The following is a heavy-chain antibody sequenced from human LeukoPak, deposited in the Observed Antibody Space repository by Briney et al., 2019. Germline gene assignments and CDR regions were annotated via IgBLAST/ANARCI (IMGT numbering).Heavy chain of an antibody. CDR3: AGGRERGTTNAC. CDR2: MNPNSGNT. CDR1: GYTVTSYD. J-gene: IGHJ4*02. Sequence: ASVTVSCKASGYTVTSYDINWVRQATGQGLEWMGWMNPNSGNTGYAQKFQGRVTMTRNTSISPAYMELSSLKPEDTAVYYCAGGRERGTTNACGGQGTLVSAPS. V-gene: IGHV1-8*01. D-gene: IGHD2-8*01.